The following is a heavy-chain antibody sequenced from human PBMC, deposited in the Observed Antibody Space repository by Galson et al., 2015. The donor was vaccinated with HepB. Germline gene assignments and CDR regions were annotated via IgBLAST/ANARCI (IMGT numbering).Heavy chain of an antibody. J-gene: IGHJ4*02. CDR2: ISYDGSNK. Sequence: SLRLSCAASGFTFSSYGMHWVRQAPGKGLEWVAVISYDGSNKYYADSVKGRFTISRDNSKNTLYLQMNSLRAEDAAVYYCAKAAGYYDFWSGYPDYWGQGTLVTVSS. CDR3: AKAAGYYDFWSGYPDY. D-gene: IGHD3-3*01. CDR1: GFTFSSYG. V-gene: IGHV3-30*18.